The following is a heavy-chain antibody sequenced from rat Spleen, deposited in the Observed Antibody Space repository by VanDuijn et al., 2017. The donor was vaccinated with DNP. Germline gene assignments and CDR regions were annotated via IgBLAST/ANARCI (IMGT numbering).Heavy chain of an antibody. CDR2: ISYSGRT. CDR1: GYSITSHY. V-gene: IGHV3-1*01. Sequence: EVQLQESGPGLVKPSQSLSLTCSVTGYSITSHYWGWIRQFPGNKMAYIGHISYSGRTNYNPSLKSRISITRDTSKNQFFLQLNSVTSGDTATYYCARWNIGTTTLDYWGQGVMVTVSS. J-gene: IGHJ2*01. D-gene: IGHD1-5*01. CDR3: ARWNIGTTTLDY.